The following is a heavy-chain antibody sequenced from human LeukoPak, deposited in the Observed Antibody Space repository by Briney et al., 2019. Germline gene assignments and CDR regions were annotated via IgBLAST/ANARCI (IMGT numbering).Heavy chain of an antibody. J-gene: IGHJ5*02. CDR2: IYYSGST. Sequence: SETLSLTCTVSGGSISSGDYYWSWIRQPPGKALEWIGYIYYSGSTYYNPSLKSRVTISVDTSKNQFSLKLSSVTAADTAVYYCASRYCSSTSCLPFDPWGQGTLVTVSS. V-gene: IGHV4-30-4*01. CDR1: GGSISSGDYY. D-gene: IGHD2-2*01. CDR3: ASRYCSSTSCLPFDP.